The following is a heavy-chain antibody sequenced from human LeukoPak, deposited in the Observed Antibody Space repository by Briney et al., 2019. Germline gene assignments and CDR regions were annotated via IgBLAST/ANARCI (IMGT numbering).Heavy chain of an antibody. V-gene: IGHV4-59*01. CDR1: GGSISSYY. Sequence: PSETLSLTCTVSGGSISSYYWSWIRQPPGKGLEWIGYIYYSGSTNYNPSLKSRVTISVDTSKNQFSLKLSFVTAADTAVYYCARVKLYCSGGSCLYYFDYWGQGTLVTVSS. J-gene: IGHJ4*02. CDR2: IYYSGST. D-gene: IGHD2-15*01. CDR3: ARVKLYCSGGSCLYYFDY.